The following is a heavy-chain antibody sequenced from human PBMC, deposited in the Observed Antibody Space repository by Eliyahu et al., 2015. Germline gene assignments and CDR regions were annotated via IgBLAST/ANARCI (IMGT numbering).Heavy chain of an antibody. CDR1: GGXXXRYY. V-gene: IGHV4-59*01. CDR2: TSHAGST. J-gene: IGHJ6*03. CDR3: ARGGIGYYYFMDF. Sequence: QVHLQESGPGLVRPSETLSLTCTVSGGXXXRYYWSWIRQSPGKGLEWIGYTSHAGSTNYNPSLRSRVAISVDMSQSHFSLKLTSVTAADTAVYYCARGGIGYYYFMDFWGKGTTVTVSS. D-gene: IGHD2-15*01.